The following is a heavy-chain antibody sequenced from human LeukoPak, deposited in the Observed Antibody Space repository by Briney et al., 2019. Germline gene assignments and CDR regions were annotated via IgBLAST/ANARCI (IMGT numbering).Heavy chain of an antibody. CDR3: ARDLDSSRGYFDY. CDR1: GFTFSSYS. Sequence: GSLRLSCAASGFTFSSYSMNWVRQAPGKGLEWVSSISSSSSYIYYADSVKGRFTISRDNAKNSLYLQMNSLRAEDTAVYYCARDLDSSRGYFDYWGQGTLVTVSS. CDR2: ISSSSSYI. J-gene: IGHJ4*02. D-gene: IGHD6-13*01. V-gene: IGHV3-21*01.